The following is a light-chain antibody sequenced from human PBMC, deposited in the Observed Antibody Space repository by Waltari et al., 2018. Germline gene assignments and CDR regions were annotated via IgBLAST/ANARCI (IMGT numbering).Light chain of an antibody. J-gene: IGKJ5*01. Sequence: DIQMTQSPSTLSASEGDRVTITCRASQSIGTSLAWYQQKPGKAPKLLIHRASNLENGVPSRFSGSGSGTEFTLTISSLQPDDFATYYCQKYDDYPITFGPGSRLEIK. V-gene: IGKV1-5*03. CDR1: QSIGTS. CDR2: RAS. CDR3: QKYDDYPIT.